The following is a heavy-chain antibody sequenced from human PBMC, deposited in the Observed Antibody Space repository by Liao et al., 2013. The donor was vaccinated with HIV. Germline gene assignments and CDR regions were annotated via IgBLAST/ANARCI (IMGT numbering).Heavy chain of an antibody. CDR3: ATDVAGRGGAFDI. Sequence: QVQLQESGPGLVKPSQTLSLTCIVSGGSISSGDYYWSWIRQPPGKGLEWMGYIYYSGNTYYNPSLKGRVTISVDTAKNQFSLKLRSLTAADTAVYFCATDVAGRGGAFDIWGRGRLVTVSS. CDR1: GGSISSGDYY. CDR2: IYYSGNT. D-gene: IGHD3-16*01. J-gene: IGHJ3*02. V-gene: IGHV4-30-4*01.